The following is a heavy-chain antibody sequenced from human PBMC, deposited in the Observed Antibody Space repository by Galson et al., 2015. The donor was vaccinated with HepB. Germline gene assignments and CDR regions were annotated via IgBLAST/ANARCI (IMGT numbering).Heavy chain of an antibody. Sequence: SLRLSCAASGFTFDDYAMHWVRQAPGKGLEWVSGISWNSGSIGYADSVKGRFTISRDNAKNPLYLQMNSLRAEDTAVYYCARTVTTSNWFDPWGQGTLVTVSS. V-gene: IGHV3-9*01. CDR2: ISWNSGSI. CDR1: GFTFDDYA. CDR3: ARTVTTSNWFDP. D-gene: IGHD4-17*01. J-gene: IGHJ5*02.